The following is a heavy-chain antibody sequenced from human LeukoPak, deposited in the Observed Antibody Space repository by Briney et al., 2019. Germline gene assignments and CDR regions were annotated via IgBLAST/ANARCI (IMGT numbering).Heavy chain of an antibody. CDR1: GGSISSYY. CDR2: VYSSGNT. D-gene: IGHD3-10*01. Sequence: PSEALSLTCTLSGGSISSYYWSWIRQPPGKGLEWIGYVYSSGNTHYNPSLKSRVTISLDTSKNQFSLKLSSVTAADTAVYYCARGKGSGSYYKGFELKSFYYYYMDVWGKGTTVTVSS. V-gene: IGHV4-59*01. J-gene: IGHJ6*03. CDR3: ARGKGSGSYYKGFELKSFYYYYMDV.